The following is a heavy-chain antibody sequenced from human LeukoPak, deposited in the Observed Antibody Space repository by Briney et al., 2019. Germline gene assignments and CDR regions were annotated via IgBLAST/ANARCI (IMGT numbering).Heavy chain of an antibody. D-gene: IGHD2-15*01. CDR1: GVSISSYY. Sequence: SETLSLTRTVSGVSISSYYWSWIRQPPGKGLEGIGYIYYSGSTNYNPSLKTRVTISVDTSKNQFSLKLSSVTAADAAVYYWARAGYCSGGSCYFFDYWGQGTLVTVSS. CDR3: ARAGYCSGGSCYFFDY. V-gene: IGHV4-59*01. CDR2: IYYSGST. J-gene: IGHJ4*02.